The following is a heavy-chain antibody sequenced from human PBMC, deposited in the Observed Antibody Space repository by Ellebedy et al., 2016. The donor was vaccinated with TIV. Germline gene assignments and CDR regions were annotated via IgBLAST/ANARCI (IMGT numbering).Heavy chain of an antibody. Sequence: GESLKISCAASGFTFNNYAMSWVRQAPGKGLEWVAHIKTDGSETYYVDSVKGRFTISRENAKNALFLQMDGLRVDDSAVYYCVGFGVFNLWGQGAPVTVSS. D-gene: IGHD3-3*01. J-gene: IGHJ5*02. CDR1: GFTFNNYA. V-gene: IGHV3-7*01. CDR2: IKTDGSET. CDR3: VGFGVFNL.